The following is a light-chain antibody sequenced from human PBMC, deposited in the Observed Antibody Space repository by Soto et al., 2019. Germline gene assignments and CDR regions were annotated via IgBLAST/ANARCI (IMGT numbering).Light chain of an antibody. Sequence: EVVLTQSPVTLSVSPGERATLSCRASQSVSNNLAWYQQQPAQAPRLLIYGASSRATGIPARFSGSGSGTEFTLTISRLPSEDLAFYSWQQYNNWYTFGQGTKLEIK. CDR3: QQYNNWYT. V-gene: IGKV3-15*01. CDR2: GAS. J-gene: IGKJ2*01. CDR1: QSVSNN.